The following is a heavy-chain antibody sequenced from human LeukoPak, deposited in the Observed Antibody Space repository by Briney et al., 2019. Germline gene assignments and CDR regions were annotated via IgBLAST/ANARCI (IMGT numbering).Heavy chain of an antibody. CDR3: TKDRDLLFAHCWFDL. CDR2: ISISGGSA. D-gene: IGHD3-10*01. V-gene: IGHV3-23*01. CDR1: GFTFSTYA. J-gene: IGHJ5*02. Sequence: GGSLRLSCAASGFTFSTYAMSWVRQAPGKGLEWVSGISISGGSAYYADSVKGRFTISRDNSKNTLYLQMNRLRAEDTAVYYCTKDRDLLFAHCWFDLWGQGILVTVSS.